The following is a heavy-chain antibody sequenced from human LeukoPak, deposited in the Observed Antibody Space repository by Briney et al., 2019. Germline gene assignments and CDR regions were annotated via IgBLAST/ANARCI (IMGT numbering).Heavy chain of an antibody. Sequence: GESLKISCKGSGYSFTSYWIGWVRQMPGKGLEWMGIIYPGDSDTRYSPSFQGQVTISADKSISTAYLQWSSLKASDTAMYYCARSAYCSSTSCYSYYYGMDVRGQGTLVTVSS. CDR2: IYPGDSDT. CDR3: ARSAYCSSTSCYSYYYGMDV. D-gene: IGHD2-2*01. CDR1: GYSFTSYW. V-gene: IGHV5-51*01. J-gene: IGHJ6*02.